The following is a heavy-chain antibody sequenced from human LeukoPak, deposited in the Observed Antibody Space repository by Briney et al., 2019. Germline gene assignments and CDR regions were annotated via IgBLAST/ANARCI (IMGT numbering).Heavy chain of an antibody. CDR1: GVSFSGYA. CDR2: IQYDGSQK. D-gene: IGHD5-24*01. Sequence: PGGSLRLSCAASGVSFSGYAMDWVRQAPGKGLEWVAFIQYDGSQKSYVDSVEGRFTISRDNSKNTLYLQMNSLRADDTALYYCASGYNYGFDYWGQGTLVTVSS. V-gene: IGHV3-30*02. CDR3: ASGYNYGFDY. J-gene: IGHJ4*02.